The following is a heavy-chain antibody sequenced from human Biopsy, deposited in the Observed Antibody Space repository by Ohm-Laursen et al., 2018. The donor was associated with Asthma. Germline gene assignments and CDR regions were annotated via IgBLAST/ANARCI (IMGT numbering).Heavy chain of an antibody. CDR3: ARGYSGSDRIVYYYSGMEV. V-gene: IGHV1-69*13. J-gene: IGHJ6*02. D-gene: IGHD5-12*01. Sequence: SVKVSCKASGGSFSNYAISWVRQAPRQGLKWMGGLIPVLGTADYAQMFEGRVTITADESTSTAYMELSSLRSEDTAVYYCARGYSGSDRIVYYYSGMEVWGPGTTVTVSS. CDR1: GGSFSNYA. CDR2: LIPVLGTA.